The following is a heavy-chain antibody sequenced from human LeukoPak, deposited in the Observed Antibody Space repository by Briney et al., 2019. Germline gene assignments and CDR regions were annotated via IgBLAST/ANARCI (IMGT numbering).Heavy chain of an antibody. V-gene: IGHV3-30*02. CDR2: IRYDGANK. D-gene: IGHD3-10*01. J-gene: IGHJ4*02. CDR3: ARGKFLYYYGSGSYDYFDY. Sequence: GGSLRLSCAASGFTFSNYGMHWVRQAPGKGLEWVTFIRYDGANKYYADSVKGRFTISRDNAKNSLYLQMNSLRAEDTAVYYCARGKFLYYYGSGSYDYFDYWGQGTLVTVSS. CDR1: GFTFSNYG.